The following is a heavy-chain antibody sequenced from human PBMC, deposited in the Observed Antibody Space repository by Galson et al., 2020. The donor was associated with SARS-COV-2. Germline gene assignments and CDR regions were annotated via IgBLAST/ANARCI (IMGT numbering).Heavy chain of an antibody. D-gene: IGHD2-15*01. V-gene: IGHV1-69*13. Sequence: SVKVSCKASGDTSVTYAITWVRQAPGQGLEWMGGIIPIFGAPDYAQKFQDRVTITADEFTNTAYLELRSLRSEDTALYYCAKVLCSGGTCYSGPDHYYYTLDVWGQGTAVTVSS. J-gene: IGHJ6*02. CDR1: GDTSVTYA. CDR3: AKVLCSGGTCYSGPDHYYYTLDV. CDR2: IIPIFGAP.